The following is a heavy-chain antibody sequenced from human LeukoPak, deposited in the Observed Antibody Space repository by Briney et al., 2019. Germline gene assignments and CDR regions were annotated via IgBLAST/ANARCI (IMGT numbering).Heavy chain of an antibody. CDR2: IYYSGTT. CDR1: GVSISSGGYY. J-gene: IGHJ4*02. D-gene: IGHD4-17*01. CDR3: AISGTVTTWNY. V-gene: IGHV4-31*03. Sequence: SETLSLTCTVSGVSISSGGYYWSWLRQHPGKGLEWIGYIYYSGTTYYNPSLKSRVSISLDTSKNQFSLNLSSVTAADTAVYYCAISGTVTTWNYWGQGTLVTVSS.